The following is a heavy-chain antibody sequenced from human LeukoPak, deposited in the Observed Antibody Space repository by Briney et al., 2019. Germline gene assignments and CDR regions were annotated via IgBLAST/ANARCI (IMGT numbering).Heavy chain of an antibody. V-gene: IGHV4-59*08. CDR3: ARHPPKSFFDY. J-gene: IGHJ4*03. Sequence: SETLSLTCTVSGGSISSYYWSWIRQPPGKGLEWIAYIYYSGSTNYNPSLKSRVTISVDTSNSQFCLKLTSMTAADTAVYYCARHPPKSFFDYWGQGTLVTVSS. CDR1: GGSISSYY. CDR2: IYYSGST.